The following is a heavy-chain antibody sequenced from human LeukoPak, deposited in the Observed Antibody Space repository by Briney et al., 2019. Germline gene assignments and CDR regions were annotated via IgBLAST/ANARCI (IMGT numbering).Heavy chain of an antibody. V-gene: IGHV1-8*01. CDR3: ARTRGDWFDP. CDR1: GYTFTSYD. J-gene: IGHJ5*02. Sequence: ASVKVSCKASGYTFTSYDINWVRQATGQGLEWMGWMNPNSGNTGYAQKLQGRVTMTTDTSTSTAYMELRSLRSDDTAVYYCARTRGDWFDPWGQGTLVTVSS. D-gene: IGHD3-10*01. CDR2: MNPNSGNT.